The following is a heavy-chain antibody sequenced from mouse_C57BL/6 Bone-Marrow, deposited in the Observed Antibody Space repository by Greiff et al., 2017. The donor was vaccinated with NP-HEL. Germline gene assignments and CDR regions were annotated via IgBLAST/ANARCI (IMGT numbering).Heavy chain of an antibody. CDR1: GFSLSTFGMG. J-gene: IGHJ4*01. Sequence: QVTLKECGPGILQPSQTLSLTCSFSGFSLSTFGMGVGWIRQPSGKGLEWLAHIWWDDDKYYNPALKSRLTISKDTSKNQVFLKIANVDTADTATYYCARMEDGYPPHAMDYWGQGTSVTVSS. D-gene: IGHD2-3*01. CDR3: ARMEDGYPPHAMDY. CDR2: IWWDDDK. V-gene: IGHV8-8*01.